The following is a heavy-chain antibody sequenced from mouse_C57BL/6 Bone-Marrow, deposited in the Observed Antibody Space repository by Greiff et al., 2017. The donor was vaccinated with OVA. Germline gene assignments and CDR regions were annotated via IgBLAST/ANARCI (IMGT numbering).Heavy chain of an antibody. CDR2: IYPGDGDT. CDR3: ARRHYAMDY. V-gene: IGHV1-82*01. CDR1: GYAFSSSW. Sequence: VQLVESGPELVKPGASVKISCKASGYAFSSSWMNWVKQRPGKGLEWIGRIYPGDGDTNYNGKFKGKATLTADKSSSTAYMQLSSLTSEDSAVYFCARRHYAMDYWGQGTSVTVSS. J-gene: IGHJ4*01.